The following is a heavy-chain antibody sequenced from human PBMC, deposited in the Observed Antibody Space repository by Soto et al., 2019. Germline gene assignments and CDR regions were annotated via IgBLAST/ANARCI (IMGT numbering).Heavy chain of an antibody. CDR1: GYSFTSYW. J-gene: IGHJ6*02. Sequence: ESLKISCKGSGYSFTSYWISWVRQMPGKGLEWMGRIDPSDSYTNYSPSFQGHVTISADKSISTAYLQWSSLKASDTAMYYCAGEVYAITTDYYYGMDVWGQGTTVTVSS. D-gene: IGHD2-8*01. V-gene: IGHV5-10-1*01. CDR3: AGEVYAITTDYYYGMDV. CDR2: IDPSDSYT.